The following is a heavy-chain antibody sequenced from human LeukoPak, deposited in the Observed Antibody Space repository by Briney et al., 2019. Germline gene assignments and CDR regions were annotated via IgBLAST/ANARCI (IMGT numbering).Heavy chain of an antibody. CDR2: INPNSGGT. J-gene: IGHJ3*02. V-gene: IGHV1-2*02. CDR3: ARAEWELLRDAFDI. Sequence: GASVKVSCKASGYTFTGYYMHWVRQAPGQGLEWMGWINPNSGGTNCAQKFQGRVTMTRDTSISTAYMELSRLRSDDTAVYYCARAEWELLRDAFDIWGQGTMVTVSS. CDR1: GYTFTGYY. D-gene: IGHD1-26*01.